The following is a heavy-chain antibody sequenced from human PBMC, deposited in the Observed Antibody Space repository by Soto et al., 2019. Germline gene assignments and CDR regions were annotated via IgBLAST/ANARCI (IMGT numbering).Heavy chain of an antibody. CDR3: ARGRWYSSSWYYFDY. CDR2: ISAYNGNT. Sequence: ASVKVSCKASGYTFNSYGISWVRQAPGKGLEWMGWISAYNGNTNYAQKLQGRVTMTTDTYTSTAYMELRSLRSDDTAVYYCARGRWYSSSWYYFDYWGQATLVTVSS. D-gene: IGHD6-13*01. V-gene: IGHV1-18*01. J-gene: IGHJ4*02. CDR1: GYTFNSYG.